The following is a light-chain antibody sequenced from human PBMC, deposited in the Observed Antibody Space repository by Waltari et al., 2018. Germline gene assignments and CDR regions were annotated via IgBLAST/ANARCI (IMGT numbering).Light chain of an antibody. J-gene: IGKJ4*01. CDR1: QGISSW. CDR2: AAS. CDR3: LQTNSLPFT. V-gene: IGKV1D-12*01. Sequence: DIQMTQSPSSVSASAGDRVTITCRESQGISSWLAWYQQKPGKAPNLLISAASSLQSGVPSRFSGSGSGTDFTLTISSLQPEDFATYYCLQTNSLPFTFGGGTNVEIK.